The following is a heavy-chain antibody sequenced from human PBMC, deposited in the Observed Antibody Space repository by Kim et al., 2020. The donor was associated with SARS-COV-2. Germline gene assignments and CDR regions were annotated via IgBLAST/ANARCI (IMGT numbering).Heavy chain of an antibody. CDR3: ARHPEQLWLEGVDY. V-gene: IGHV4-39*01. D-gene: IGHD5-18*01. J-gene: IGHJ4*02. CDR1: GGSISSSSYY. CDR2: IYYSGST. Sequence: SETLSLTCTVSGGSISSSSYYWGWIRQPPGKGLEWIGSIYYSGSTYYNPSLKSRVTISVDTSKNQFSLKLSSVTAADTAVYYCARHPEQLWLEGVDYWGQGTLVTVSS.